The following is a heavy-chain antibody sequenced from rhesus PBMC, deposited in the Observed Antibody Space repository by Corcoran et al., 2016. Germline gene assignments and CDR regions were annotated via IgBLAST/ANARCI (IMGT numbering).Heavy chain of an antibody. V-gene: IGHV4-80*01. J-gene: IGHJ4*01. Sequence: QVQLQESGPGLVKPSETLSLTCAVSGASISSYWWSWIRQPPGKGLGWVGESSGAGGSTYYNPALKSRVTISTYASNKQFSLKMTSVTAADTAVYYCARGVGASGISGWFWGQGVLVTVSS. CDR3: ARGVGASGISGWF. CDR1: GASISSYW. D-gene: IGHD6-31*01. CDR2: SSGAGGST.